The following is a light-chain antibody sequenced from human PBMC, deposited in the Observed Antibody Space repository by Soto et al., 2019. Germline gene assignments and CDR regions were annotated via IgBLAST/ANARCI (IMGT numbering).Light chain of an antibody. Sequence: QSALTQPASVSGSPGQSITISCTGTSSDVGSYNLVSWYQQHPGKAPKLMIYEGSKRPSGVSNRFSGSKSGNTASLTISGLQAEDEADYYCCSYAGSSTAVFGGGTQLTFL. J-gene: IGLJ7*01. CDR1: SSDVGSYNL. V-gene: IGLV2-23*01. CDR2: EGS. CDR3: CSYAGSSTAV.